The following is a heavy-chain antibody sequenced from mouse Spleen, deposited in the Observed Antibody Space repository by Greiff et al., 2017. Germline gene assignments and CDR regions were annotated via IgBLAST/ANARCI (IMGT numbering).Heavy chain of an antibody. CDR2: INPNNGGT. D-gene: IGHD1-1*01. CDR1: GYTFTDYY. Sequence: VQLQQSGPELVKPGASVKISCKASGYTFTDYYMNWVKQSHGKSLEWIGDINPNNGGTSYNQKFKGKATLTVDKSSSTAYMELRSLTSEDSAVYYCARGTVVATHYFDYWGQGTTLTVSS. J-gene: IGHJ2*01. CDR3: ARGTVVATHYFDY. V-gene: IGHV1-26*01.